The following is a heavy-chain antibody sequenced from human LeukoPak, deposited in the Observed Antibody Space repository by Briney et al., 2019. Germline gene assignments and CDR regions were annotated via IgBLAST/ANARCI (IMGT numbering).Heavy chain of an antibody. CDR3: VRARLTDGGSDY. Sequence: PGGSLRLSCAASGFTFSSHDMHWVRQAPGKGLEWVSSTTSKNGIHNADSVKGRFTISRDNAKNSLYLQMNSLRAEDTAVYYCVRARLTDGGSDYWGQGTLVTVSS. CDR2: TTSKNGI. CDR1: GFTFSSHD. D-gene: IGHD2-15*01. J-gene: IGHJ4*02. V-gene: IGHV3-21*06.